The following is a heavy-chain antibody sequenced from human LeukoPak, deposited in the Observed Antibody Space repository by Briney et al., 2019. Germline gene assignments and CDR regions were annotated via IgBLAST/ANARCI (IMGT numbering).Heavy chain of an antibody. V-gene: IGHV4-38-2*02. J-gene: IGHJ4*02. Sequence: SETLSLTCIVSGYSISSGCYWGWIRQPPGKGLEWIGSIYHSGSTHYNPSLKSRVTISVDTSKNQFSLKLSSVTAADTAVYYCVRMLYADTVDHHFEYWGQGTPVTVSS. CDR1: GYSISSGCY. D-gene: IGHD2-8*01. CDR2: IYHSGST. CDR3: VRMLYADTVDHHFEY.